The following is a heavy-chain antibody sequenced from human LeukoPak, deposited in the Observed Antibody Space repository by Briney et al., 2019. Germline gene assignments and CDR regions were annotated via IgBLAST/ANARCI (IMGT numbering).Heavy chain of an antibody. Sequence: SETLSLTCAVYGGSFSGYYWSWIRQPPGKGLEWIGEINHSGSTNYNPSLKSRVTISVDTSKKQWSLKLRDGTAADTAVYYCARDAYYDSSGYLYHYYGMDVWGQGTTVTVSS. J-gene: IGHJ6*02. CDR1: GGSFSGYY. V-gene: IGHV4-34*01. CDR3: ARDAYYDSSGYLYHYYGMDV. D-gene: IGHD3-22*01. CDR2: INHSGST.